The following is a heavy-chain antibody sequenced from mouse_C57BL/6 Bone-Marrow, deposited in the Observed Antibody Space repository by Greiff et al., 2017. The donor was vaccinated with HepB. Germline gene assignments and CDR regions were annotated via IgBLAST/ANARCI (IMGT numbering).Heavy chain of an antibody. V-gene: IGHV1-69*01. CDR1: GYTFTSYW. CDR2: IDPSDSYT. Sequence: QVQLQQSGAELVMPGASVKLSCKASGYTFTSYWMHWVKQRPGQGLEWIGEIDPSDSYTNYNQKFKGKSTLTVDKSSSTAYMQLSSLTSEDSAVYYCARDPPSGSSPPFDYWGQGTTLTVSS. J-gene: IGHJ2*01. CDR3: ARDPPSGSSPPFDY. D-gene: IGHD1-1*01.